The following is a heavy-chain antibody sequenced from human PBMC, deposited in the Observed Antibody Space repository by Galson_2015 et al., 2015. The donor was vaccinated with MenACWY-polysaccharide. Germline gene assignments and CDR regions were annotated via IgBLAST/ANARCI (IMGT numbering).Heavy chain of an antibody. D-gene: IGHD6-6*01. V-gene: IGHV3-74*01. J-gene: IGHJ4*02. CDR2: INRDGSNT. Sequence: LRLSCAASGFTFNTHWMHWVRQAPGKGLMWVSRINRDGSNTDYADSVKGRFTISRDNAKNTLFLQMNSLRAEDTAVYYCARGITSSNWGQGTLVTVSS. CDR3: ARGITSSN. CDR1: GFTFNTHW.